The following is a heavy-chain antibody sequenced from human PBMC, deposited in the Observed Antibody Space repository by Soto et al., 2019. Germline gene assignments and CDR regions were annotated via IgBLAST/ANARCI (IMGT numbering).Heavy chain of an antibody. CDR3: ASLRENGDWYYFDY. Sequence: EVQLVESGGGLVQPGGSLRLSCAASGFTFSSYAMHWVRQAPGKGLEYVSAISSNGGSTYYANSVKGRFTISRDNSKNTLYLQMGSLRAEDMAVYYCASLRENGDWYYFDYWGQGTLVTVSS. J-gene: IGHJ4*02. CDR1: GFTFSSYA. V-gene: IGHV3-64*01. CDR2: ISSNGGST. D-gene: IGHD4-17*01.